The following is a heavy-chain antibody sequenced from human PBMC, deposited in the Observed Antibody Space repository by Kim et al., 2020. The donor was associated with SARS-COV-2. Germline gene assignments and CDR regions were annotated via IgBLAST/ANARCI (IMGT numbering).Heavy chain of an antibody. CDR3: ARGGGRAARRGDY. D-gene: IGHD6-6*01. V-gene: IGHV4-34*01. Sequence: YNPSLKSRVTISVDTSKNQFSLKLSSVTAADTAVYYCARGGGRAARRGDYWGQGTLVTVSS. J-gene: IGHJ4*02.